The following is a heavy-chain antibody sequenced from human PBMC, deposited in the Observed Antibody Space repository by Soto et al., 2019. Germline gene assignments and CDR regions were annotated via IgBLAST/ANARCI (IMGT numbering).Heavy chain of an antibody. J-gene: IGHJ6*02. CDR1: GYSISSGHS. V-gene: IGHV4-38-2*01. CDR3: ATLPRLDGMDV. D-gene: IGHD6-25*01. Sequence: SETLSLTCAVSGYSISSGHSWGWIRQPPGKGLEWIGSIFHTGSTYYNPSLKSRVTLSVDTSKNQFSLKLSPVTAAGTAVYFCATLPRLDGMDVWGQGTTVTVSS. CDR2: IFHTGST.